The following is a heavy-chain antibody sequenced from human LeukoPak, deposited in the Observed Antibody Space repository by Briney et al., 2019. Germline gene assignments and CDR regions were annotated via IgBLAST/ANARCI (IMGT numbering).Heavy chain of an antibody. Sequence: SETLSLTCAVYGGSFSGYYWSWIRQPPGKGLEWIGEINHSGSTNYNPSLKSRVTISVDTSKNQFSLKLSSVTAADTAVYYCARRRVRITIFRVALREAFDIWGQGTMVTVSS. V-gene: IGHV4-34*01. CDR1: GGSFSGYY. D-gene: IGHD3-3*01. J-gene: IGHJ3*02. CDR3: ARRRVRITIFRVALREAFDI. CDR2: INHSGST.